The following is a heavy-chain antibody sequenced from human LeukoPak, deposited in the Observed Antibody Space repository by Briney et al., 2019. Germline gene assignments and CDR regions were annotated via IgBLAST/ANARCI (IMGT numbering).Heavy chain of an antibody. Sequence: ASVKVSCKASGGTFSSYAISWVRQAPGQGLEWMGGIIPIFGTANYAQKFQGRVTITADKSTSTAYMELSSLRSEDTAVYYCACGGPYSSSSGDDYWGQGTLVTVSS. CDR2: IIPIFGTA. CDR1: GGTFSSYA. J-gene: IGHJ4*02. CDR3: ACGGPYSSSSGDDY. V-gene: IGHV1-69*06. D-gene: IGHD6-6*01.